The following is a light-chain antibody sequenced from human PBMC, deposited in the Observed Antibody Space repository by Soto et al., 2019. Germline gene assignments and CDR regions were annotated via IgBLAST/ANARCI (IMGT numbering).Light chain of an antibody. J-gene: IGKJ1*01. CDR3: QQYNSYRRT. CDR1: QSISSW. Sequence: DIPMTQSPSTLSASVGDRVTITCRASQSISSWLAWYQQKPGKARKLLIYKASSLESGVPSRFSGSGSGTEFTLTISRLQPDEFETYYCQQYNSYRRTFGQGTKVEIK. V-gene: IGKV1-5*03. CDR2: KAS.